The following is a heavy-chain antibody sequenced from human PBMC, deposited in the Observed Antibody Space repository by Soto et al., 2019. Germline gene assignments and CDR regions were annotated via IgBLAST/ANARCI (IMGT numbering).Heavy chain of an antibody. CDR2: IIPIFGTA. V-gene: IGHV1-69*13. Sequence: ASVKVSCKASGGTFSSYAISWVRQAPGQGLEWIGGIIPIFGTANYAQKFQGRVTITADESTSTAYMELSSLRSEDTAVYYFARDGYYYDSSGYYYYFDYWGQGTLVTVSS. D-gene: IGHD3-22*01. CDR1: GGTFSSYA. CDR3: ARDGYYYDSSGYYYYFDY. J-gene: IGHJ4*02.